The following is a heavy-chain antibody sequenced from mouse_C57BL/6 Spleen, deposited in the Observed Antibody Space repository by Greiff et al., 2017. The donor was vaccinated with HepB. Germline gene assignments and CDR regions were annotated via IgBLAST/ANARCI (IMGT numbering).Heavy chain of an antibody. D-gene: IGHD1-1*01. V-gene: IGHV5-16*01. CDR2: INYDGSST. J-gene: IGHJ2*01. Sequence: EVKLVESEGGLVQPGSSMKLSCTASGFTFSDYYMAWVRQVPEKGLEWVANINYDGSSTYYLDSLKSRFIISRDNAKNILYLQMSSLKSEDTATYYCARVELITTYFDYWGQGTTLTVSS. CDR3: ARVELITTYFDY. CDR1: GFTFSDYY.